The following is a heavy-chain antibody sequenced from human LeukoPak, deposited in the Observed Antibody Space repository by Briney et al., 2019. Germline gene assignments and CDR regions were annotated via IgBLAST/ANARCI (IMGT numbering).Heavy chain of an antibody. J-gene: IGHJ6*03. CDR2: ISWNSGSI. V-gene: IGHV3-9*01. Sequence: GGSLRLSCAASGFTFDDYAMHWVRQAPGKGLEWVSGISWNSGSIGYADSVKGRFTISRDNAKNSLYLQMNSLRAEDTALYYCAKDIQTASYSSPSWYYMDVWGKGTTVTVSS. D-gene: IGHD6-13*01. CDR1: GFTFDDYA. CDR3: AKDIQTASYSSPSWYYMDV.